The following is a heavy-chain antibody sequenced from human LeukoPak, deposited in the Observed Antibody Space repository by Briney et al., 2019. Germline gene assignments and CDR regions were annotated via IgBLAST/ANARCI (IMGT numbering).Heavy chain of an antibody. V-gene: IGHV1-46*01. J-gene: IGHJ6*02. CDR3: ARDRRYYDILTGYRGYYYYGMEV. CDR1: GYTFTSYY. D-gene: IGHD3-9*01. Sequence: ASVNVSCKASGYTFTSYYMHWVRQAPGQGLEWMGIINPSGGSTSYAQKFQGRVTMTRDTSTSTVYMELSSLRSEDTAVYYCARDRRYYDILTGYRGYYYYGMEVWGQGTTVTVSS. CDR2: INPSGGST.